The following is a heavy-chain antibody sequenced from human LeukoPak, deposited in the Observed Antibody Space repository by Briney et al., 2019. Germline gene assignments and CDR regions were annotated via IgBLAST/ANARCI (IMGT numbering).Heavy chain of an antibody. CDR3: GRISSGTTGDY. CDR2: IDISGST. V-gene: IGHV4-38-2*02. J-gene: IGHJ4*02. Sequence: SETLSLTCTVSGYSISIGYYWGWIRQPPGKGLGGIGTIDISGSTYYNPSLKSPVTISVDPSKNHFSLRLSSVTATYTAMYFCGRISSGTTGDYWGQGTLVTVSS. D-gene: IGHD1-14*01. CDR1: GYSISIGYY.